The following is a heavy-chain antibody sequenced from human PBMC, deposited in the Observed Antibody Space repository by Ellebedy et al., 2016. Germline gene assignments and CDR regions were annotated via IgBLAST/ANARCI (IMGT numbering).Heavy chain of an antibody. CDR2: INHSGST. D-gene: IGHD6-6*01. V-gene: IGHV4-34*01. CDR1: GGSFSGYY. CDR3: ARSPYSSSFDY. Sequence: SETLSLXXAVYGGSFSGYYWSWIRQPPGKGLEWIGEINHSGSTNYNPSLKSRVTISVDTSKNQFSLKLSSVTAPDTAVYYCARSPYSSSFDYWGQGTLVTVSS. J-gene: IGHJ4*02.